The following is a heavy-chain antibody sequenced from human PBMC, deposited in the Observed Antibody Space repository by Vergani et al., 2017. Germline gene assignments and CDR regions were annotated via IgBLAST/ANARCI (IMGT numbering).Heavy chain of an antibody. CDR1: GGSFSGYY. V-gene: IGHV4-34*01. D-gene: IGHD6-13*01. Sequence: QVQLQQWGAGLLKPSETLSLTCAVYGGSFSGYYWSWIRQPPGKGLEWIGEINHSGSTNYNPSLKSRVTISVDTSKNQFSLKLSSVTAADTAVYYCARGGTGRYCRRRANWFDPWGQGTLVTVSS. CDR2: INHSGST. CDR3: ARGGTGRYCRRRANWFDP. J-gene: IGHJ5*02.